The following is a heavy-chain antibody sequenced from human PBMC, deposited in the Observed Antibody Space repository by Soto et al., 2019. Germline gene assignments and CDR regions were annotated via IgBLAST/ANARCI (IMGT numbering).Heavy chain of an antibody. CDR1: GGSISSGGYY. J-gene: IGHJ4*02. Sequence: QVQLQESGPGLVKPSQTLSLTCTVSGGSISSGGYYWSWIRQHPGKGLEWIGYIYYSGSTYYNPSLKSRVTRSVDTSKNQFSLKLSSVTAADTAVYYCARLGYSGSYDLDYWGQGTLVTVSS. D-gene: IGHD1-26*01. CDR3: ARLGYSGSYDLDY. CDR2: IYYSGST. V-gene: IGHV4-31*03.